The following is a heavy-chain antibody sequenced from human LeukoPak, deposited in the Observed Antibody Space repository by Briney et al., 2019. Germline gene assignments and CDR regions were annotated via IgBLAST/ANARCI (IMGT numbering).Heavy chain of an antibody. CDR2: IIPIFGTA. D-gene: IGHD5-12*01. CDR1: GGTFSSYA. Sequence: SVKVSCKASGGTFSSYAISWVRQAPGQGLEWMGGIIPIFGTANYAQKFQGRVTITADKSTSTAYMELSSLRSEDTAVYYCARDRGYSGYEPNWFDPWGQGTVVTVSS. J-gene: IGHJ5*02. CDR3: ARDRGYSGYEPNWFDP. V-gene: IGHV1-69*06.